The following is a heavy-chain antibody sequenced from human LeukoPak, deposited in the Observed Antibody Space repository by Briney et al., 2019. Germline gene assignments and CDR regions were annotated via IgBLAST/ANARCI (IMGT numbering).Heavy chain of an antibody. CDR3: ARGLGYCTSTTCLLPFDY. Sequence: GGPLRLSCAASGFTVSTYYMTWVRQAPGKSLECVSDIYSGGSTYYADSVKGRFTVSRDKSKNTLYLQMNSLRAEDTAMYYCARGLGYCTSTTCLLPFDYWGQGTLVTVSS. CDR2: IYSGGST. CDR1: GFTVSTYY. D-gene: IGHD2-2*01. V-gene: IGHV3-53*01. J-gene: IGHJ4*02.